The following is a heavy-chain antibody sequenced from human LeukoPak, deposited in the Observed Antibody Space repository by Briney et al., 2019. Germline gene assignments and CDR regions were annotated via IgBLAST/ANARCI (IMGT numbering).Heavy chain of an antibody. D-gene: IGHD6-19*01. V-gene: IGHV1-2*02. CDR1: GYTFTGYY. Sequence: ASVKVSCKASGYTFTGYYMHWVRQAAGQGLEWMGWINPNSGGTNYAQKFQGRVTMTRDTSISTAYMELSRLRSDDTAVYYCARGSGHRPPNDYWGQGTLVTVSS. CDR3: ARGSGHRPPNDY. CDR2: INPNSGGT. J-gene: IGHJ4*02.